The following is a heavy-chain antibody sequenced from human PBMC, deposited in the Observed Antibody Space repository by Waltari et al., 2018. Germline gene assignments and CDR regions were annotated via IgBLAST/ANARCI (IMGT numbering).Heavy chain of an antibody. CDR1: GFTLSSYA. V-gene: IGHV3-23*01. CDR3: APGGRSSSWYYFDY. D-gene: IGHD6-13*01. CDR2: ITTGGSA. Sequence: EVQLLESGGGLVQPGGSLRLSCSASGFTLSSYAMSWVRQAPGKGLEWVAAITTGGSAFYADSVKARFTISRDNSKNTLYLEMNSLRAEDTAVYYCAPGGRSSSWYYFDYWGQGTLVTVSS. J-gene: IGHJ4*02.